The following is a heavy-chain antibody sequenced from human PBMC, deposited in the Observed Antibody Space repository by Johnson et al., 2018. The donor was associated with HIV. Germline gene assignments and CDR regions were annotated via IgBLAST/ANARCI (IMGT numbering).Heavy chain of an antibody. J-gene: IGHJ3*02. CDR1: RFTFSSND. V-gene: IGHV3-13*01. Sequence: VQLVESGGGVVQPGGSLRLSCAASRFTFSSNDMHWVRQATGKGLEWVSTIGPGGDTYYPGSVKGRFTISRDNSRNTLYLQMKSLRAEDTAVYYCAKDLGLTGAGRVCLDALDIWGQGTMVTVSS. D-gene: IGHD1-1*01. CDR2: IGPGGDT. CDR3: AKDLGLTGAGRVCLDALDI.